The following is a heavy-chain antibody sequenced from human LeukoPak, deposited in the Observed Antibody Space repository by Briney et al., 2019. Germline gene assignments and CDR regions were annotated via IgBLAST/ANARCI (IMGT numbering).Heavy chain of an antibody. D-gene: IGHD2-15*01. J-gene: IGHJ4*02. Sequence: PGGSLRLSCAASGFTFSSYAMSWVRQAPGKGLEWVSAISGSGGSTYYADSVKGRFTISRDITKNTLYLQMNTLRVEDTAVYYCVAANPTSDYWGQGTLVTVSS. V-gene: IGHV3-23*01. CDR2: ISGSGGST. CDR3: VAANPTSDY. CDR1: GFTFSSYA.